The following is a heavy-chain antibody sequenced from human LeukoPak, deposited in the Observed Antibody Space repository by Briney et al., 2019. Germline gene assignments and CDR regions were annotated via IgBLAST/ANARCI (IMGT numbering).Heavy chain of an antibody. D-gene: IGHD3-22*01. CDR1: GYSFTSYW. J-gene: IGHJ4*02. CDR2: IYPGDSDT. CDR3: ARSNLPDYYDSSGYPDY. V-gene: IGHV5-51*01. Sequence: GESLKISCKGSGYSFTSYWIGWVRQMPGKGLEWMGIIYPGDSDTRYSPSFQGQVTISADKSISTAHLQWSSLKASDTAMYYCARSNLPDYYDSSGYPDYWGQGTLVTVSS.